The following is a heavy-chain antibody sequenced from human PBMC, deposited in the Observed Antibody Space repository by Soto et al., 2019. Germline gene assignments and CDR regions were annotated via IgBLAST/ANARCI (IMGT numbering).Heavy chain of an antibody. Sequence: EVQLLESGGGLVQPGGSLRLSCAASGFTFSNYAMSWVRQAPGKGLEWVSGIGGRATSAYYADSVKGRFAISRDNSYSTLFLQLNSLRAEDSAVYYCAKSRYSDSSGDVYDFWGQGTLVSVSS. V-gene: IGHV3-23*01. CDR1: GFTFSNYA. D-gene: IGHD3-22*01. CDR3: AKSRYSDSSGDVYDF. CDR2: IGGRATSA. J-gene: IGHJ4*02.